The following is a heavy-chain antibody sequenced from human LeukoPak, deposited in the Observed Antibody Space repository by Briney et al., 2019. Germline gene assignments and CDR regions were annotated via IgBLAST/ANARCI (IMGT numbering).Heavy chain of an antibody. Sequence: GGSLKISCKGFGYSFTSHWIGWVGQVPRKSLGWVGVIYSGGSCTRYSPSFQGQVTISADKSISTAYLQWSSLKASDTAMYYCARHKSRITMVRGVIISFSIDYWGQGTLVTVSS. CDR2: IYSGGSCT. V-gene: IGHV5-51*01. CDR1: GYSFTSHW. CDR3: ARHKSRITMVRGVIISFSIDY. D-gene: IGHD3-10*01. J-gene: IGHJ4*02.